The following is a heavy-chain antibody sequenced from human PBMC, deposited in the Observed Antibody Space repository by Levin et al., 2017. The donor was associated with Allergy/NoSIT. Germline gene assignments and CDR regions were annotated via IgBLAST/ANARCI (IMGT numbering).Heavy chain of an antibody. CDR3: ARHRTIPLDV. CDR2: IYPGDSDT. Sequence: GGSLRLSCKGSGYSFTSYWIGWVRQMPGKGLEWMGIIYPGDSDTRYSPSFQGRVTISADKSISTAYLQWSSLKASDTAMYYCARHRTIPLDVWGQGTTVTVSS. CDR1: GYSFTSYW. V-gene: IGHV5-51*01. J-gene: IGHJ6*02. D-gene: IGHD3-3*01.